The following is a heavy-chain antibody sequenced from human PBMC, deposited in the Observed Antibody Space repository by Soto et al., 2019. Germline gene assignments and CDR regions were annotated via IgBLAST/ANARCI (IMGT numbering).Heavy chain of an antibody. J-gene: IGHJ6*02. CDR1: GFTFSSYA. CDR2: ISYDGSNK. CDR3: ARAVGPSIAAHQYYYYGMDV. V-gene: IGHV3-30*04. D-gene: IGHD6-6*01. Sequence: GGSLRLSCAASGFTFSSYAMHWVRQAPGKGLEWVAVISYDGSNKYYADSVKGRFTISRDNSKNTLYLQMNSLRAEDTAVYYCARAVGPSIAAHQYYYYGMDVWGQGTTVTVSS.